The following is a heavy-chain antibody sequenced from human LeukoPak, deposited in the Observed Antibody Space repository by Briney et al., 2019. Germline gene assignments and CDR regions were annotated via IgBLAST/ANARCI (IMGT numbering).Heavy chain of an antibody. V-gene: IGHV3-21*01. D-gene: IGHD3-22*01. Sequence: PGGSLRLSCAASGFTFSSYSMNWVRQAPGKGLEWVSSISSSSSYIYYADSVKGRFTISRDNAKNSLYLQMNSLRAEDTAVYYCARGPFTRYYYDSSGYSEGPEPFDYWGQGTLVTVSS. CDR3: ARGPFTRYYYDSSGYSEGPEPFDY. CDR2: ISSSSSYI. J-gene: IGHJ4*02. CDR1: GFTFSSYS.